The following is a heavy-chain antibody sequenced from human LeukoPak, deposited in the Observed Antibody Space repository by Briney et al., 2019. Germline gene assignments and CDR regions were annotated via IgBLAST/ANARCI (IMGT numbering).Heavy chain of an antibody. D-gene: IGHD2-2*01. Sequence: GGFLRLSCAASGFTFSSYAMSWVRQAPGKGLEWVSSISGSGGSTLYADSVKGRFTISRDNSKNTLFLQMNSLRAEDTAVYYCAKEAQGCSITSCYFDSWGQGTMVTVSS. CDR3: AKEAQGCSITSCYFDS. CDR2: ISGSGGST. CDR1: GFTFSSYA. V-gene: IGHV3-23*01. J-gene: IGHJ4*02.